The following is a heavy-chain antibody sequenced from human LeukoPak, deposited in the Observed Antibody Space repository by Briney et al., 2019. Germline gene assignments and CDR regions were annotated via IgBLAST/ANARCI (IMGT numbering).Heavy chain of an antibody. CDR1: GFTVSSNY. CDR3: ARDYYDSSGYDAFDI. Sequence: GGSLRLSCAASGFTVSSNYMSWVRQAPGKGLEWVSVIYSGGSTYYADSVKGRFTISRDNSKNTLYLQMNSLRAEDTAVYYCARDYYDSSGYDAFDIWSQGTMVTVSS. D-gene: IGHD3-22*01. CDR2: IYSGGST. V-gene: IGHV3-53*01. J-gene: IGHJ3*02.